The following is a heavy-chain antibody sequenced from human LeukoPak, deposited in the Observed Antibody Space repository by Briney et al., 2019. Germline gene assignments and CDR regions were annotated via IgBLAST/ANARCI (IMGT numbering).Heavy chain of an antibody. CDR3: ASRLGLWLRY. CDR2: IYYSGST. V-gene: IGHV4-39*01. J-gene: IGHJ4*02. CDR1: GGSISSSSYY. D-gene: IGHD5-18*01. Sequence: SETLSLTCTVSGGSISSSSYYWGWIRQPPGKGLEWIGSIYYSGSTYHNPSLKSRVTISVDTSKNQFSLKLSSVTAADTAVYYCASRLGLWLRYWGQGTLVTVSS.